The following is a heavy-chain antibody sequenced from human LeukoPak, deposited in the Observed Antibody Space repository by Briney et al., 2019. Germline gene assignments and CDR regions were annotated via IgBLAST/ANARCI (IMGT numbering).Heavy chain of an antibody. Sequence: PSETLSLTCTVSGGSISSYYWSWIRQPPGKGLEWTGYIYYSGSTNYNPSLKSRVAVSVDTSKNQFSLKLSSVTAADTAVYYCAREGIHPKGGFDYWGQGTLVTVSS. CDR3: AREGIHPKGGFDY. D-gene: IGHD5-18*01. V-gene: IGHV4-59*01. CDR1: GGSISSYY. J-gene: IGHJ4*02. CDR2: IYYSGST.